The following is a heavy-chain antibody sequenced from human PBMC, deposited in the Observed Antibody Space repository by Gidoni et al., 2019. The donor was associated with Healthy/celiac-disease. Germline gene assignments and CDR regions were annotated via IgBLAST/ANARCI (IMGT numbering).Heavy chain of an antibody. V-gene: IGHV3-30*04. D-gene: IGHD6-6*01. J-gene: IGHJ3*02. CDR3: ARAEYSIYAFDI. CDR1: GFTFSSYA. Sequence: QVQLVESGGGVVHPGRSLSLSCAASGFTFSSYAMHWVRQAPGKELEWVAVISYDGSNKYYADSVKGRFTISRDNSKNTLYLQMNSLRAEDTAVYYCARAEYSIYAFDIWGQGTMVTVSS. CDR2: ISYDGSNK.